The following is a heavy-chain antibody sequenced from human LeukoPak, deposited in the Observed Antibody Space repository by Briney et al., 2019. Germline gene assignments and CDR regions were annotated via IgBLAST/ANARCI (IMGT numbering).Heavy chain of an antibody. CDR1: GYTFSTYY. CDR2: INPNSGGT. CDR3: ARDRTKYCRSTSCPLDY. V-gene: IGHV1-2*02. Sequence: ASVKVSCKASGYTFSTYYVHWVRQAPGQGLEWMGWINPNSGGTNYAQKFQGRVTMTRDTSISTAYMELIRLRSDDTAVYYCARDRTKYCRSTSCPLDYWGQGTLVTVSS. D-gene: IGHD2-2*01. J-gene: IGHJ4*02.